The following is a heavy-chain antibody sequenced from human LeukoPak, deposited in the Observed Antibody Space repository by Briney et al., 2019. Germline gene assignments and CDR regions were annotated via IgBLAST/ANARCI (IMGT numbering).Heavy chain of an antibody. CDR2: TYYRSKWYN. V-gene: IGHV6-1*01. Sequence: SQTLSLTCAISGDSVSSNSAAWNWLRQSPSRGLEWLGRTYYRSKWYNDYAVSVKSRISINPDTSKNQFSLQLNSVTPEDTAVYYCARLPYYDFWSGREGDYWGQGTLVTVSS. CDR1: GDSVSSNSAA. J-gene: IGHJ4*02. D-gene: IGHD3-3*01. CDR3: ARLPYYDFWSGREGDY.